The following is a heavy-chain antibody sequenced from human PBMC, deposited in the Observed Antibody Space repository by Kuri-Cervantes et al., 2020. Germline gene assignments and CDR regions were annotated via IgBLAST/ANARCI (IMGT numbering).Heavy chain of an antibody. CDR2: INHSGST. V-gene: IGHV4-34*01. J-gene: IGHJ4*02. D-gene: IGHD3-22*01. CDR3: ARGGYYDSSAYYYPFDY. CDR1: GGSFSGYY. Sequence: SETLSLTCAVYGGSFSGYYWSWIRQPPGKGLEWIGEINHSGSTNYNPSLKSRVTISVDTSKNQFSLQLNSVTPEDTAVYYCARGGYYDSSAYYYPFDYWGQGTLVTVSS.